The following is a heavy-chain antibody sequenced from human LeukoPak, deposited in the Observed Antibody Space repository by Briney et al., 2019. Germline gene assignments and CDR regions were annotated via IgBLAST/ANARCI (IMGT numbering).Heavy chain of an antibody. Sequence: GGSLRLSCAASGFTFSSYSMNWVHQAPGKGLEWVSAISGSGGSTYYADSVKGRFTISRDNSKNTLYLQMNSLRAEDTAVYYCAKVRCSSTSCYTGSKGYFDYWGQGTLVTVSS. V-gene: IGHV3-23*01. CDR1: GFTFSSYS. J-gene: IGHJ4*02. CDR2: ISGSGGST. CDR3: AKVRCSSTSCYTGSKGYFDY. D-gene: IGHD2-2*02.